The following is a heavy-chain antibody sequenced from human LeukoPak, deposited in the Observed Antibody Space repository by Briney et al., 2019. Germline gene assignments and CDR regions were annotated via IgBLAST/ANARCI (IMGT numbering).Heavy chain of an antibody. Sequence: PGGSLRLSCAASGFTFSSYWMSWVRQAPGKGLEWVANIKQDGSEKYYVDSVKGRFTISRDNAKNSLYLQMNSLRAEDTAVYYCARDMGYYGSGSYYNKGWFDPWGQGTLVTVSS. J-gene: IGHJ5*02. CDR3: ARDMGYYGSGSYYNKGWFDP. V-gene: IGHV3-7*01. D-gene: IGHD3-10*01. CDR2: IKQDGSEK. CDR1: GFTFSSYW.